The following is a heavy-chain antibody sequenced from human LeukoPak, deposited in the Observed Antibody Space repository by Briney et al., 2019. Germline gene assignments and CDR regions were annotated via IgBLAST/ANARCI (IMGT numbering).Heavy chain of an antibody. D-gene: IGHD4-23*01. CDR3: ARVRWYAGDS. Sequence: PGGSLRLSCAASGFTFSSYTMNWVRQAPGKGLEWVSVKGRFTISRDNAKNSLYLQMNSLRAEDTAVYYCARVRWYAGDSWGQGTLVTVSS. V-gene: IGHV3-21*01. CDR1: GFTFSSYT. J-gene: IGHJ4*02.